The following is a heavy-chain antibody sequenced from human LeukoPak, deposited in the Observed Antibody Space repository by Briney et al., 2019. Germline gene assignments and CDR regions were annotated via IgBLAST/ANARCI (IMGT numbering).Heavy chain of an antibody. V-gene: IGHV3-74*01. Sequence: GGSLRLSCAASGFTFSSYWMHWVRHGPGKGLVWVSRINTDGSSTTYADSAKGRFTISRDNAKNTLYLQMNSLRAEDTAVYYCARERAARLCDYWGQGTPVTVSS. CDR1: GFTFSSYW. J-gene: IGHJ4*02. CDR2: INTDGSST. D-gene: IGHD6-6*01. CDR3: ARERAARLCDY.